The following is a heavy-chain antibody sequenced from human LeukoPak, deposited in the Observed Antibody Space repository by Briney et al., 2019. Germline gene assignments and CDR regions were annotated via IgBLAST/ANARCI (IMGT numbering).Heavy chain of an antibody. CDR1: GFTFSSYA. CDR2: ISGSGGST. V-gene: IGHV3-23*01. Sequence: GGSLRLSCAASGFTFSSYAMSWVRQAPGKGLEWVSAISGSGGSTYYADSVKGRFTISRDNSKNTLYLQMNSLRAEDTAVYYCAKSLGYCSGGSRCPFDYWGQGTLVTVSS. CDR3: AKSLGYCSGGSRCPFDY. J-gene: IGHJ4*02. D-gene: IGHD2-15*01.